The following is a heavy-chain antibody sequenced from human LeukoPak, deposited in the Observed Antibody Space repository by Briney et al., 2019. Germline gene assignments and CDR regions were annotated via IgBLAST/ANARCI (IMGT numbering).Heavy chain of an antibody. CDR2: INPSGGST. D-gene: IGHD2-8*01. CDR3: ARGPPGLIVLMVS. Sequence: ASVKVSCKASGGTFSSYAISWVRQAPGQGLEWMGIINPSGGSTSYAQKFQGRVTMTRNTSISTAYMELSSLRSEDTAVYYCARGPPGLIVLMVSWGQGTLVTVSS. V-gene: IGHV1-8*02. CDR1: GGTFSSYA. J-gene: IGHJ5*02.